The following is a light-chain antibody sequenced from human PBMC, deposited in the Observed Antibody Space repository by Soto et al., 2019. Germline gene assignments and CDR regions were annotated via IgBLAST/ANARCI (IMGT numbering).Light chain of an antibody. Sequence: ETVMTQSPATLSVLPGERATLSCRASQSVGSYLAWYQQKPGQAPRLLIYGASTRATGIPARFSGSGSGTEFTLTISSLQSEDFAVYYCQQYNNWPITFGQGTRLEIK. J-gene: IGKJ5*01. V-gene: IGKV3-15*01. CDR1: QSVGSY. CDR2: GAS. CDR3: QQYNNWPIT.